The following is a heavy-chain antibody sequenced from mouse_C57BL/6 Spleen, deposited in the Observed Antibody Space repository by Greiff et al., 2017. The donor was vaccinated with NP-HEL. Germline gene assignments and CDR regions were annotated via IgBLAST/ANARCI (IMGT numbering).Heavy chain of an antibody. CDR3: TKSNYDAY. V-gene: IGHV14-4*01. J-gene: IGHJ3*01. Sequence: EVKLQQSGAELVRPGASVKLSCTASGFNIKDDYMHWVKQRPEQGLEWIGWIDPENGDTEYASKFQGKATITADTSSNTAYLQLSSLTSEDTAVYYCTKSNYDAYWGQGTLVTVSA. CDR1: GFNIKDDY. CDR2: IDPENGDT. D-gene: IGHD2-5*01.